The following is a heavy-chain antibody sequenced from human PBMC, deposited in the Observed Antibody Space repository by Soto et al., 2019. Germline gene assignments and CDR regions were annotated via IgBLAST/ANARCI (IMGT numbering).Heavy chain of an antibody. J-gene: IGHJ6*03. Sequence: EVQLLESGGDVLQPGGSLRLSCAASGFTFSSYAMSWVRQAPGKGLEWVSIISGSGGSTYYADSVKGRFSMYRDNSRNTLYLQMNSLRAEDTAVYYCAKGCGYVASGSYYKNYYMDVWGKGTTVTVSS. D-gene: IGHD3-10*01. V-gene: IGHV3-23*01. CDR1: GFTFSSYA. CDR3: AKGCGYVASGSYYKNYYMDV. CDR2: ISGSGGST.